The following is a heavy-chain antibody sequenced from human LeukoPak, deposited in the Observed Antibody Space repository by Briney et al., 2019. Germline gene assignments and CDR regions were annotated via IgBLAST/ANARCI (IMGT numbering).Heavy chain of an antibody. J-gene: IGHJ4*02. CDR1: GGSISSGGYY. V-gene: IGHV4-31*03. CDR3: ARDRGGQLWN. D-gene: IGHD5-18*01. CDR2: IYYSGST. Sequence: SETLSLTSTVSGGSISSGGYYWSWIRHHPGKGLEWIGHIYYSGSTYYNPSLKSRVTISVDTSKNQFSLKLSSVTAADTAVYYGARDRGGQLWNWGQGTLVTVSS.